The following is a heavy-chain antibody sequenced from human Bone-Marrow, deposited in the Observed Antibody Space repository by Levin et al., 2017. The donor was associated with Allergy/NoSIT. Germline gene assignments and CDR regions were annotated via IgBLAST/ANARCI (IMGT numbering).Heavy chain of an antibody. CDR1: GGTFSSYA. D-gene: IGHD1-26*01. V-gene: IGHV1-69*13. Sequence: SVKVSCKASGGTFSSYAISWVRQAPGQGLEWMGGIIPIFGTANYAQKFQGRVTITADESTSTAYMELSSLRSEDTAVYYCARDNLPYSGSYESYWFDPWGQGTLVTVSS. CDR2: IIPIFGTA. CDR3: ARDNLPYSGSYESYWFDP. J-gene: IGHJ5*02.